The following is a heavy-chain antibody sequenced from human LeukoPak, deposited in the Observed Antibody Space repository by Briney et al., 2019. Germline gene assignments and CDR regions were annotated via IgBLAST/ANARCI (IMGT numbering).Heavy chain of an antibody. CDR2: ISGSGGST. J-gene: IGHJ3*02. D-gene: IGHD4-11*01. V-gene: IGHV3-23*01. CDR3: AKDSPYSNLIYDAFDI. Sequence: TGGSLRLSCAVSGFTPGLTSNSYAMSWVRQAPGKGLEWVSGISGSGGSTYYADAVKGRFTISRDNSKNTLYLQMNSLRAEDTAVYYCAKDSPYSNLIYDAFDIWGQGTMVTVSS. CDR1: GFTPGLTSNSYA.